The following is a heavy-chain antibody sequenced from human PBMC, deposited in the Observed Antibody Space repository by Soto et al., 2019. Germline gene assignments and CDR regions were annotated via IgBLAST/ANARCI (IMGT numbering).Heavy chain of an antibody. CDR3: ARGIATGQLDP. J-gene: IGHJ5*02. CDR1: GYTFTRYT. Sequence: GASVKVSCTASGYTFTRYTMNWVRQAPGQRLEWMGWINPDNGKTKSSQKLQDRVLITRDTSASTAYMDLSSLRSEDTAVYYCARGIATGQLDPWGQGTLVTVSS. D-gene: IGHD2-15*01. CDR2: INPDNGKT. V-gene: IGHV1-3*01.